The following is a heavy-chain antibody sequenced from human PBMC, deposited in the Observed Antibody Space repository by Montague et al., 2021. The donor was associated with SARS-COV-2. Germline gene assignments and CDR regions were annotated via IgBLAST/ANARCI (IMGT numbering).Heavy chain of an antibody. CDR2: IYYSGSA. J-gene: IGHJ3*02. V-gene: IGHV4-39*01. CDR3: AGSPPGIAAAGTVAAFDI. D-gene: IGHD6-13*01. Sequence: SETLSLTCTVSGGSISSSSYYWGCLRQPPGKGLEWIGSIYYSGSAXYNPSLKSRVTISVDTPKNQFSLKLSSVTAADTAVYYCAGSPPGIAAAGTVAAFDIWGQGTMVTVSS. CDR1: GGSISSSSYY.